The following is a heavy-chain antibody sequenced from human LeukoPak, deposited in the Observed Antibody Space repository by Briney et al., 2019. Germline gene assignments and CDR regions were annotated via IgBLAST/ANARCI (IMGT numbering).Heavy chain of an antibody. Sequence: PPETLSLTCTVSGGSISIYYWSWIRQPPGKGLEWIGYIYYSGSTNYNPSLKSRVTISVDTSKNQFSLKLSSVTAADTAVYYCSRETLDSSGWYENWFDPWGQGTLVTVSS. CDR3: SRETLDSSGWYENWFDP. D-gene: IGHD6-19*01. CDR2: IYYSGST. V-gene: IGHV4-59*01. CDR1: GGSISIYY. J-gene: IGHJ5*02.